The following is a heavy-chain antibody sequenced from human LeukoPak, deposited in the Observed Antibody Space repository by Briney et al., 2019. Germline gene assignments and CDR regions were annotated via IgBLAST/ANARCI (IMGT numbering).Heavy chain of an antibody. Sequence: SETLSLTCTVSGGSISSSSYYWGWIRQPPGKGLEWIGSIYYSGSTYYNPSLKSRVTISVDTSTNQFSLKLSSVTAADTAVYYYARETDYYDSSGYYFFFDYWGQGTLVTVSS. V-gene: IGHV4-39*07. J-gene: IGHJ4*02. CDR3: ARETDYYDSSGYYFFFDY. CDR1: GGSISSSSYY. CDR2: IYYSGST. D-gene: IGHD3-22*01.